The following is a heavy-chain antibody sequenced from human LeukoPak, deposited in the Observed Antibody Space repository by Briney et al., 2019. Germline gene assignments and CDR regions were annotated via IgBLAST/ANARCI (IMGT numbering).Heavy chain of an antibody. D-gene: IGHD1-26*01. CDR2: MSTSSGNT. CDR3: ARVAGSIDY. CDR1: GYTFTNYD. J-gene: IGHJ4*02. Sequence: GASVKVSCKASGYTFTNYDINWVRQATGQGLEWMGWMSTSSGNTGCAQKFQGRLTMTRDTSITTVYMELSSLRSDDTAVYYCARVAGSIDYWGQGTLVTVSS. V-gene: IGHV1-8*01.